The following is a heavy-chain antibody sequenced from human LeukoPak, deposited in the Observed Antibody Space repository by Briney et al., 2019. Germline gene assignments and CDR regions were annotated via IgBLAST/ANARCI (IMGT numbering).Heavy chain of an antibody. V-gene: IGHV3-15*01. CDR3: TTDLRL. CDR1: GFTFNLAY. D-gene: IGHD3-3*01. Sequence: GVFLRISCAASGFTFNLAYMTWVRQAPGKGLEWVARIKRKTYVGTTYYAAPVKGRFTISRYDSKNTLYLRMNSLKIEDTALYYCTTDLRLWGQGTLVTVSS. J-gene: IGHJ1*01. CDR2: IKRKTYVGTT.